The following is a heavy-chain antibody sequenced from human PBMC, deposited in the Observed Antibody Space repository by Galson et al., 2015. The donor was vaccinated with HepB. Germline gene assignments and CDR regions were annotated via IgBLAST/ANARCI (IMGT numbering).Heavy chain of an antibody. D-gene: IGHD6-13*01. CDR1: GFTFSNYA. Sequence: LRLSCAASGFTFSNYAMGWVRQAPGKGLEYVSAISSNGGSTYYADSVKGRFTISRDNSKNTLYLQMSSLRAEDTAVYYCVKAASSSWEVGNWFDPWGQGTLVTVSS. CDR2: ISSNGGST. J-gene: IGHJ5*02. CDR3: VKAASSSWEVGNWFDP. V-gene: IGHV3-64D*06.